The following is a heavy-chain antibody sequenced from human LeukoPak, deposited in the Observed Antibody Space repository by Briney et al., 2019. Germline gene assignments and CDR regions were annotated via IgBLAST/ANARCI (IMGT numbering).Heavy chain of an antibody. CDR1: GYSFTSYW. D-gene: IGHD3-22*01. J-gene: IGHJ6*03. Sequence: GESLKISCKGSGYSFTSYWIGWVRQMPGKGLEWMGIIYPGDSDTRYSPSFQGQVTISADKSISTAYLQWSSLKASDTAMYYCARQTYDSSGYHFYYYYVDVWGKGTTVTVSS. CDR3: ARQTYDSSGYHFYYYYVDV. CDR2: IYPGDSDT. V-gene: IGHV5-51*01.